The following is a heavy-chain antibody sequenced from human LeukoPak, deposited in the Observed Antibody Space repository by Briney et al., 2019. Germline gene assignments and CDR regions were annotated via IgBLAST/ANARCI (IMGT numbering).Heavy chain of an antibody. CDR3: ARKTYDILTGYYGPLID. CDR1: GGSFSGYS. D-gene: IGHD3-9*01. CDR2: IYHSGST. Sequence: SSETLSLTCAVYGGSFSGYSWSWIRQPPGKGLEWIGYIYHSGSTYYNPSLKSRVTISVDRSKNQFSLKLSSVTAADTAVYYCARKTYDILTGYYGPLIDWGQGTLVTVSS. V-gene: IGHV4-30-2*01. J-gene: IGHJ4*02.